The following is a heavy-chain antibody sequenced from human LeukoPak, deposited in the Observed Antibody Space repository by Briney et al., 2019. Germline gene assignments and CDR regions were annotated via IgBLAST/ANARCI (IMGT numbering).Heavy chain of an antibody. CDR1: GFTFSGSA. D-gene: IGHD5-24*01. V-gene: IGHV3-73*01. Sequence: PGGSLKLSCAASGFTFSGSAMHWVRQASGKGLEWVGRIRSKANSYATAYAASVKGRFTISRDDSKNTAYLQMNSLKTEDTAVYYCTRVTVEGIDYWGQGTLVTVSS. J-gene: IGHJ4*02. CDR3: TRVTVEGIDY. CDR2: IRSKANSYAT.